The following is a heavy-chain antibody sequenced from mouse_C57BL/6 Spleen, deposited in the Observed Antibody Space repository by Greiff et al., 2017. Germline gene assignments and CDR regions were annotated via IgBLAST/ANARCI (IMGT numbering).Heavy chain of an antibody. Sequence: EVKLVESGGGLVKPGGSLKLSCAASGFTFSSYTMSWVRQTPEKRLEWVATISGGGGNTYYPDSVKGRFTISRDNAKNTLYLQMSSLRSEETALYYCARDNSAGVSWYFEVCGTGTTGTVSS. D-gene: IGHD1-3*01. CDR1: GFTFSSYT. J-gene: IGHJ1*03. V-gene: IGHV5-9*01. CDR3: ARDNSAGVSWYFEV. CDR2: ISGGGGNT.